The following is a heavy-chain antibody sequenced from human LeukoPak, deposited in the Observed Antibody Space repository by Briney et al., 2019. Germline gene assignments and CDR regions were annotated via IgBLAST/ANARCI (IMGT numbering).Heavy chain of an antibody. CDR2: IIPILGIA. J-gene: IGHJ6*03. Sequence: SVKVSCKASGGTFSSYAISWVRQAPGQGLEWMGRIIPILGIANYAQKFQGRVTITADKSTSTAYMELSSLRSEDTAVYYCAIRYGSGEKYYYYYMDVWGKGTTVTVSS. V-gene: IGHV1-69*04. CDR1: GGTFSSYA. D-gene: IGHD3-10*01. CDR3: AIRYGSGEKYYYYYMDV.